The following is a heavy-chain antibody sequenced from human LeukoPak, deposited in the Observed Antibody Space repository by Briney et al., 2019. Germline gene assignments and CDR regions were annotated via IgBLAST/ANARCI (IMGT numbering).Heavy chain of an antibody. D-gene: IGHD3-16*01. V-gene: IGHV3-74*01. J-gene: IGHJ5*02. CDR3: TRLAFGGAYFP. CDR1: GFTFSNYW. CDR2: INGEGSTT. Sequence: GGSLRLSCAASGFTFSNYWMHWVRQVPGKGLVWVSRINGEGSTTTYADSVKGRFTISRDNAKNTLYLQMNSLRAEDTAVYYCTRLAFGGAYFPWGQGTLVTVSS.